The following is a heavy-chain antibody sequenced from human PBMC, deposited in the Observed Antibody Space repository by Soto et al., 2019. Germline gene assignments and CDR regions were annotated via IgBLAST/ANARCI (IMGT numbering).Heavy chain of an antibody. Sequence: QLQLQESGSGLVEPSQTLSLTCAVSGGSISSGGYSWSWIRQPPGKGLEWIGYIYHSGSTYYNPSLKSRVTISVDRSKNQFSLKLSSVTAADTAVYYCASSYYDSSGSALRDWGQGTLVTVSS. V-gene: IGHV4-30-2*01. D-gene: IGHD3-22*01. CDR2: IYHSGST. J-gene: IGHJ1*01. CDR1: GGSISSGGYS. CDR3: ASSYYDSSGSALRD.